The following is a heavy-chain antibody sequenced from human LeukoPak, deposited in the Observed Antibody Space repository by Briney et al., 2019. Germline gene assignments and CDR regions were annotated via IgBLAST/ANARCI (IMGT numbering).Heavy chain of an antibody. D-gene: IGHD3-16*01. J-gene: IGHJ4*02. CDR2: IYHSGST. Sequence: KPSETLSLTCTVSGGSISSSSYYWGWIRQPPGKGLEWIGSIYHSGSTYYNPSLKSRVTISVDTSKNQFSLKLSSVTAADTAVYYCASSSQFIRTFDYWGQGTLVTVSS. CDR3: ASSSQFIRTFDY. CDR1: GGSISSSSYY. V-gene: IGHV4-39*07.